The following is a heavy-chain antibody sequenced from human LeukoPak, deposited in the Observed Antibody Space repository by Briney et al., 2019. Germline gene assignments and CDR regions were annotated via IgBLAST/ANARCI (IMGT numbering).Heavy chain of an antibody. D-gene: IGHD6-19*01. CDR3: AKTYSSGWYPYFDY. Sequence: GRSLRLSCAASGFTFSSYGMHWVRQAPGKGLEWVAVIWYDGSDKYYADSVKGRFTISRDNSKNTLYLQMNSLRAEDTAVYYCAKTYSSGWYPYFDYWGQGTLVTVSS. CDR1: GFTFSSYG. J-gene: IGHJ4*02. CDR2: IWYDGSDK. V-gene: IGHV3-33*06.